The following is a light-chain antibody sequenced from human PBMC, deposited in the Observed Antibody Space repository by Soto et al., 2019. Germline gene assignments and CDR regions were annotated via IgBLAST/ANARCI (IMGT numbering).Light chain of an antibody. CDR3: SAYTSSSTPYV. CDR2: DVR. V-gene: IGLV2-14*03. J-gene: IGLJ1*01. Sequence: QSALTQPASVSGSPGQSITISCTGTSSDVGGYNYVSWYQQHPDTAPRLIIYDVRYRPSGVSNRFSGSKSGNTASLTISGLQAEEEADYYCSAYTSSSTPYVFGSGTKVNV. CDR1: SSDVGGYNY.